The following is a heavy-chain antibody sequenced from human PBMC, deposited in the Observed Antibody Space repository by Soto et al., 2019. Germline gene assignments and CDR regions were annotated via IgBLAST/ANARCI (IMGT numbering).Heavy chain of an antibody. D-gene: IGHD3-16*01. CDR3: ASLGWGRVAPLNS. CDR2: VSPSGGL. J-gene: IGHJ4*02. V-gene: IGHV3-23*01. Sequence: GGSLRLSCAAYELPVSNYSMTLVRRAPGKGFQWVSTVSPSGGLHYAESVRGRFTTSRDTSLNTLFLEMNSLRIDDTAVYYCASLGWGRVAPLNSWGQGTLVTVSS. CDR1: ELPVSNYS.